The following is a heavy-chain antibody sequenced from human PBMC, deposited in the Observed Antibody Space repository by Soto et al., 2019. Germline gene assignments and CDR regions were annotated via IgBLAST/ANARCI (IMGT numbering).Heavy chain of an antibody. V-gene: IGHV1-69*06. J-gene: IGHJ4*02. CDR2: IIPTYGTT. CDR3: AGDAEIRYSGTYYAPTFDY. Sequence: QVQLEQSGAEVRKPGSSVKVSCKSSRGTFNSYAITWLRQAPGQGLEWMGGIIPTYGTTNYAHSFQDRLTITADKARSTASMELNSLTSDDTAVCYCAGDAEIRYSGTYYAPTFDYWGQVTLVTVSS. CDR1: RGTFNSYA. D-gene: IGHD1-26*01.